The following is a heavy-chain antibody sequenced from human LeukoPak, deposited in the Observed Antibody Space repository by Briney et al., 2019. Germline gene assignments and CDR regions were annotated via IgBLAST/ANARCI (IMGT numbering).Heavy chain of an antibody. J-gene: IGHJ4*02. CDR2: IYHSGST. CDR1: GYSIISGYY. D-gene: IGHD5-24*01. CDR3: ARARREMVDY. Sequence: ASETLSLTCTVSGYSIISGYYWGWIRQPPGKGLEWIGSIYHSGSTYYNPSLKSRVTISVDTSKNQFSLKLSSVTAADTAVYYCARARREMVDYWGQGTLVTVSS. V-gene: IGHV4-38-2*02.